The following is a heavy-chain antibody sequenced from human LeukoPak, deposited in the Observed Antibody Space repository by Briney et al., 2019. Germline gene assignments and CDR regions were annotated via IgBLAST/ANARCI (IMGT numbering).Heavy chain of an antibody. CDR1: GKTLSDLS. D-gene: IGHD3-10*02. Sequence: ASVKVSCKVSGKTLSDLSIHWLRQPPGKGLEWLGGSDPEDGERIYAQMFQGRVTMTEDTSIDTAYMELSSLRSEDTAVYYCVTGFTTMSVDYFNYWGQGTLVTVSP. CDR2: SDPEDGER. CDR3: VTGFTTMSVDYFNY. J-gene: IGHJ4*02. V-gene: IGHV1-24*01.